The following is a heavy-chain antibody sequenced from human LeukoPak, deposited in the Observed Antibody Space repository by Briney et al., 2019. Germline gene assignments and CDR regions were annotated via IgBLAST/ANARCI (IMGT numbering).Heavy chain of an antibody. J-gene: IGHJ4*02. Sequence: PSETLSLTCTVSGGSISSGDYYWSWIRQPPGKGLEWLGYIHYTGRTYYNPSLQSRVTMSVDTSKSQFSLRLSSVTAADTAVYYCARSEGYVDWSAPPDYWGQGTLVTVSS. CDR1: GGSISSGDYY. CDR3: ARSEGYVDWSAPPDY. V-gene: IGHV4-31*03. CDR2: IHYTGRT. D-gene: IGHD3-9*01.